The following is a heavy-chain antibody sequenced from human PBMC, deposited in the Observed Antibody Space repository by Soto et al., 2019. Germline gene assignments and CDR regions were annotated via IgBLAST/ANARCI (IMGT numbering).Heavy chain of an antibody. J-gene: IGHJ4*02. D-gene: IGHD4-4*01. CDR2: NSAYNSNT. V-gene: IGHV1-18*01. CDR1: GYTFTSYG. Sequence: GASVKVSCKASGYTFTSYGISWVRQAPGQGLEWMGWNSAYNSNTNYAQKLQGRVTMTTDTSTSTAYMELRSLRSDDTAVYYCARDLPSPRMTTVTYFDYWGQGTLVTVSS. CDR3: ARDLPSPRMTTVTYFDY.